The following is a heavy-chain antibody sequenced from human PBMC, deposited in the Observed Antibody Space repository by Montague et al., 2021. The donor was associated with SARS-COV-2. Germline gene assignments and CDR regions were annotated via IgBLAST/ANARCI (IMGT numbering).Heavy chain of an antibody. Sequence: SETLSLTCTVAGGSISSGSYYWGWFRQPPGKGLEWIGNIHSSGTTYYKRRVTIFVDTSKNQFSLKMTPVTAADTAVYYCARRLGGSGWLDYWGQGTLVTVSS. D-gene: IGHD6-25*01. J-gene: IGHJ4*02. CDR2: IHSSGTT. CDR3: ARRLGGSGWLDY. V-gene: IGHV4-39*01. CDR1: GGSISSGSYY.